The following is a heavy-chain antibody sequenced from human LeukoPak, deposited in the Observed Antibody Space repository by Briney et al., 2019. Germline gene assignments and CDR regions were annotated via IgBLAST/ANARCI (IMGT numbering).Heavy chain of an antibody. J-gene: IGHJ4*02. CDR2: IYPGDSDT. Sequence: GESLKISCKGSGYSFTSYWIGWVRQMPGKGLEWMGIIYPGDSDTRYSPSFQGQVTISADKSISTAYLQWSSLKASDTAIYYCARSLEMTHKRGYFDYWGQGTLVTVSS. V-gene: IGHV5-51*01. CDR3: ARSLEMTHKRGYFDY. D-gene: IGHD5-24*01. CDR1: GYSFTSYW.